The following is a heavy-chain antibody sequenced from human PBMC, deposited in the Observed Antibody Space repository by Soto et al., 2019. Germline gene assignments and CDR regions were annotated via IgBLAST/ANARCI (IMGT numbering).Heavy chain of an antibody. CDR2: IIPMFGTT. Sequence: SVKVSCKASGVTFNRQDMRWVRQAPGQGLEWMGGIIPMFGTTRYAEKFQDRVTITADESTGTAYLELSSLTSEDTAVYYCATSEGIDGYSFDYWGPGTLVTVSS. CDR3: ATSEGIDGYSFDY. D-gene: IGHD5-12*01. J-gene: IGHJ4*02. V-gene: IGHV1-69*13. CDR1: GVTFNRQD.